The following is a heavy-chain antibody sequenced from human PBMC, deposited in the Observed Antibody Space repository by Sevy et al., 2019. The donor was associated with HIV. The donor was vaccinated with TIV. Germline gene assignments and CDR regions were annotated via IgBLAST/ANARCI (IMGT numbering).Heavy chain of an antibody. CDR2: ISSSSRTI. V-gene: IGHV3-48*02. CDR3: ARGGGKQWLAQTLNAFDI. Sequence: GGSLRLSCAASGFTFSSYSMNWVRQAPGKGLEWVSYISSSSRTIYYADSVKGRFTISRDNAKNSLYLQMNSLRDEDTAVYYSARGGGKQWLAQTLNAFDIWGQGTMVTVSS. J-gene: IGHJ3*02. D-gene: IGHD6-19*01. CDR1: GFTFSSYS.